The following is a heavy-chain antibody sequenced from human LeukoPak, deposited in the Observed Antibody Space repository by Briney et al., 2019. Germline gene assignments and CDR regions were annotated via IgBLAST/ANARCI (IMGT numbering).Heavy chain of an antibody. J-gene: IGHJ4*02. Sequence: ASVKVSCKASGYTFTGYYMHWVRQAPGQGLEWMGWISAYNGNTNYAQKLQGRVTMTTDTSTSTAYMELRSLRSDDTAVYYCARSRNMITFGGVIVIRGYFDYWGQGTLVTVSS. CDR2: ISAYNGNT. D-gene: IGHD3-16*02. CDR3: ARSRNMITFGGVIVIRGYFDY. V-gene: IGHV1-18*04. CDR1: GYTFTGYY.